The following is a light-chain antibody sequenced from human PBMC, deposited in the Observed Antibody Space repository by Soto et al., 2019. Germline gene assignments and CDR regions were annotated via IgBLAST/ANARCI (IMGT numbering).Light chain of an antibody. V-gene: IGKV1-9*01. Sequence: DIQLTQSPSFLSASVGDRVTITCRASQGLSNYLAWYQQKPGKVPKLLIYAASTLQSGVPSKFSGSGFGTEFPLTISSLQSEDFATYYRQQINTYPITFGQGTRLEIK. CDR3: QQINTYPIT. CDR1: QGLSNY. CDR2: AAS. J-gene: IGKJ5*01.